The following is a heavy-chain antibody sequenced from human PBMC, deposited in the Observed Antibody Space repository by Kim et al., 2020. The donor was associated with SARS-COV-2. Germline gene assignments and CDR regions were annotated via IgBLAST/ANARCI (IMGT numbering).Heavy chain of an antibody. CDR1: GGSISSSRYY. V-gene: IGHV4-39*07. CDR3: ARDIGYGADDFDI. CDR2: LYFSGSN. Sequence: SETLSLTCTVSGGSISSSRYYWGWIRQPPGKGLEWIGSLYFSGSNYSNPSHRRRDTILVDTSKNQFSLKLTSVTAADTAVYYCARDIGYGADDFDIWGQGTMVTVPS. D-gene: IGHD3-10*01. J-gene: IGHJ3*02.